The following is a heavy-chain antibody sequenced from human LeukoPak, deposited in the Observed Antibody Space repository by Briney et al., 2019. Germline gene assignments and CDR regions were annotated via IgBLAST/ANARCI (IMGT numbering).Heavy chain of an antibody. J-gene: IGHJ3*02. CDR3: ARDYEVDWNDSGYAFDI. CDR2: INPNSGGT. CDR1: GYTFTGYY. D-gene: IGHD1-1*01. Sequence: GASVKVSCKASGYTFTGYYMYWVRQAPGQGLEWMGWINPNSGGTNYAQKFQGRVTMTRDTSISTAYMELSRLRSDDTAVYYCARDYEVDWNDSGYAFDIWGQGTMVTVSS. V-gene: IGHV1-2*02.